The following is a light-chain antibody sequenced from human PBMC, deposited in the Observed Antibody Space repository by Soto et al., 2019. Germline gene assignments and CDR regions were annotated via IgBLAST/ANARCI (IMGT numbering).Light chain of an antibody. CDR3: QQYGSSPLT. V-gene: IGKV3-20*01. Sequence: EIVLTQSPGTLSLSPGARATLSCRASQSVSSSYVAWYQQKPGQAPRLLIYGASDRATGIPDRFSGSGSGTDFTLTISRLEPEDFAVYYCQQYGSSPLTFGGGTKVEIK. CDR2: GAS. CDR1: QSVSSSY. J-gene: IGKJ4*01.